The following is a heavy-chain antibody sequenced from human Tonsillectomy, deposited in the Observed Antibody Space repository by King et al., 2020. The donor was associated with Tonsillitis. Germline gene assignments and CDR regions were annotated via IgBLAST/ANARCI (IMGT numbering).Heavy chain of an antibody. CDR1: GFTFRSYA. V-gene: IGHV3-23*04. D-gene: IGHD2-15*01. CDR3: VREMLTGSCADY. J-gene: IGHJ4*02. CDR2: ISGSGYKT. Sequence: VQLVESGGGLVQPGGPLRLSCAASGFTFRSYALSWVLQSPGKGLQWVSAISGSGYKTYYIDSVKGRFTISRDNSKNTVSLQMNSLRAEDTGVYYCVREMLTGSCADYWGQGTLVTVSS.